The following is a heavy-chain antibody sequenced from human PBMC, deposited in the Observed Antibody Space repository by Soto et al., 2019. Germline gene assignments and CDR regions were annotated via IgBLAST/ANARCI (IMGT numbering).Heavy chain of an antibody. D-gene: IGHD1-26*01. V-gene: IGHV3-30-3*01. CDR3: ARGVVGAPHHDAFDI. J-gene: IGHJ3*02. CDR2: ISYDGSSK. CDR1: GFTFSNYA. Sequence: PGGSLRLSCAASGFTFSNYAMHWVRQAPGKGLEWVAIISYDGSSKYYADSVKGLFTTSRDNSKNTLYLQMNSLRAEDTAVYYCARGVVGAPHHDAFDIWGQGTMVTVSS.